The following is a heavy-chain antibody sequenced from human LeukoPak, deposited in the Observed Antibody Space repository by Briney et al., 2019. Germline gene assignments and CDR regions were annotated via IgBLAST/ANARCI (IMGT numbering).Heavy chain of an antibody. CDR2: VNHGGGT. CDR1: GGSFTGYY. J-gene: IGHJ4*02. V-gene: IGHV4-34*01. CDR3: ARLGRGFYDSSGYYYFDY. Sequence: SETLSLTCEVYGGSFTGYYWTWIRQPPGKGLEWLGKVNHGGGTNYNPSLKSRVTISVDTSKNQFSLKLSSVTAADTAVYYCARLGRGFYDSSGYYYFDYWGQGTLVTVSS. D-gene: IGHD3-22*01.